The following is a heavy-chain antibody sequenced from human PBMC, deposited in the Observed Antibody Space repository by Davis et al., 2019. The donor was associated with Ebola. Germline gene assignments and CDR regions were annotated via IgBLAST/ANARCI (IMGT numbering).Heavy chain of an antibody. V-gene: IGHV1-8*01. J-gene: IGHJ6*02. Sequence: AASVKVSCKASGYTFTSYDINWVRQATGRGLEWMGWMNPNSGNTGYAQKFQGRVTMTRNTSISTAYMELSSLRSEDTAVYYCARVRYYYYGMDVWGQGTTVTVSS. CDR1: GYTFTSYD. CDR2: MNPNSGNT. CDR3: ARVRYYYYGMDV.